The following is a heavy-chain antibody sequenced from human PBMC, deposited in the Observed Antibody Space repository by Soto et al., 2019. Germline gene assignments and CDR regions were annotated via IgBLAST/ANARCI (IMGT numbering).Heavy chain of an antibody. Sequence: SETLSLTCSVSGGSVSSGGYYWSWIRQHPGKGLEWIGYIYDSGTTYYNPSLKSRITISLDTSRNQFSLNLSSVTAADTAVYYCARGIVVVTAIDYWGQGTLVTVSS. CDR3: ARGIVVVTAIDY. CDR2: IYDSGTT. V-gene: IGHV4-31*03. CDR1: GGSVSSGGYY. J-gene: IGHJ4*02. D-gene: IGHD2-21*02.